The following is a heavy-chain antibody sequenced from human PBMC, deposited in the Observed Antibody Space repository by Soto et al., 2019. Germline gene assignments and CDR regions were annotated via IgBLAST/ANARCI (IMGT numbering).Heavy chain of an antibody. Sequence: GGSLRLSCAASGFTFSSYAMSWVCQAPGKGLEWVSAISGSGGSTYYADSVKGRFTISRDNSKNTLYLQMNSLRAEDTAVYYCAKDARDIVVVPAARLYYYYYYYMDVWGKGTTVTVSS. CDR1: GFTFSSYA. J-gene: IGHJ6*03. D-gene: IGHD2-2*01. CDR2: ISGSGGST. CDR3: AKDARDIVVVPAARLYYYYYYYMDV. V-gene: IGHV3-23*01.